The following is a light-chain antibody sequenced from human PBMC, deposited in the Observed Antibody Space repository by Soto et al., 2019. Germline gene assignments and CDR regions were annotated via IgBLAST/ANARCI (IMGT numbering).Light chain of an antibody. CDR3: QQRSNWPRRT. J-gene: IGKJ1*01. CDR1: QSVSSY. CDR2: DAS. V-gene: IGKV3-11*01. Sequence: EIVLTRSPATLSLSPGERATLSCRASQSVSSYLAWYQQKPGQAPRLLIYDASNRATGIPARFSGSGSGTDFTLTISSLEPEDFAVYYCQQRSNWPRRTFGQGTKVEIK.